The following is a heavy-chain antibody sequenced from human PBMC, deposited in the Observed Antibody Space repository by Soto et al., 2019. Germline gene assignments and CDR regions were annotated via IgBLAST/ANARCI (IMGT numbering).Heavy chain of an antibody. Sequence: QLQLQESGPGLVKPSETLSLTCTVSGGSISSSSYYWGWIRQPPGKGLEWIGSIYYSGSTYYNPSLKSRVTISVDTSKSQFSLTLSSVTAADTAVYYGARLVYDSSGYRPGWGQGTLVTVSS. D-gene: IGHD3-22*01. CDR3: ARLVYDSSGYRPG. CDR1: GGSISSSSYY. CDR2: IYYSGST. J-gene: IGHJ4*02. V-gene: IGHV4-39*01.